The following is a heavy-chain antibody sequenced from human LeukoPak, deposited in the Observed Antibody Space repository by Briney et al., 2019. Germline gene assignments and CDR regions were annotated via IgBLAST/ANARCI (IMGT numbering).Heavy chain of an antibody. V-gene: IGHV3-7*01. J-gene: IGHJ4*02. CDR3: ARKVGKYSGWYNY. CDR1: GFTFSSYW. D-gene: IGHD6-19*01. CDR2: INQDGSGE. Sequence: GGSLRLSCAASGFTFSSYWMSWVRQAPGKGLEWVANINQDGSGEYCVDSVKGRFTISRDNAKNSVSLQMNSLRAEDTAMYYCARKVGKYSGWYNYWGQGTLVTVSS.